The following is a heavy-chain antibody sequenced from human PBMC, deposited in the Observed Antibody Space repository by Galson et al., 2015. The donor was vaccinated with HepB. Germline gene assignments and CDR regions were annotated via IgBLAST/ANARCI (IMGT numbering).Heavy chain of an antibody. D-gene: IGHD2-2*01. V-gene: IGHV1-69*13. CDR3: ARAYSGRIKRQYCSNTGCYDYYYYMDV. J-gene: IGHJ6*03. CDR1: GGTFSGYA. Sequence: SVKVSCKASGGTFSGYAISWVRQAPGQGLEWMGGIIPIFGTSNYAQKFQGRVTITADESTSTAYVEVSRLRSEDTAVYYRARAYSGRIKRQYCSNTGCYDYYYYMDVWGKGTTVTVSS. CDR2: IIPIFGTS.